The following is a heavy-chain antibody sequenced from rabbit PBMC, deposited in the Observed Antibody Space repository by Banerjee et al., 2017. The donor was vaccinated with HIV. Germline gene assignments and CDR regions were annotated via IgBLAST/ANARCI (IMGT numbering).Heavy chain of an antibody. Sequence: QSLEESGGDLVKPGASLTLTCTASGIDFSSRHYMCWVRQAPGKGLESVACINTSSGNTVYASWAKGRFTISKTSSTTVTLQMTSLTAADTATYFCVRDLGGSSDLWGPGTLVTVS. V-gene: IGHV1S40*01. CDR2: INTSSGNT. D-gene: IGHD8-1*01. CDR3: VRDLGGSSDL. CDR1: GIDFSSRHY. J-gene: IGHJ6*01.